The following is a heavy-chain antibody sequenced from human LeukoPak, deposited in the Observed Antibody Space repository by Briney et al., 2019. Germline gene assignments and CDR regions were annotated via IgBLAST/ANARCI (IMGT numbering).Heavy chain of an antibody. D-gene: IGHD5-12*01. CDR3: ARGGYSGYKYYFDY. V-gene: IGHV1-2*02. CDR2: INPNSGGT. Sequence: ASVKVSCKASGYTFTSYYMHWVRQAPGQGLEWMGWINPNSGGTNYAQKFQGRVTMTRDTSISTAYMELSRLRSEDTAVYYCARGGYSGYKYYFDYWGQGTLVTVSS. J-gene: IGHJ4*02. CDR1: GYTFTSYY.